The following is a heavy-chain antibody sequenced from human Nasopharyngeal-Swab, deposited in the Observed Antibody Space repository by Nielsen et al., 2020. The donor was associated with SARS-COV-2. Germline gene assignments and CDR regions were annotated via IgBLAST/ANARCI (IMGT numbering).Heavy chain of an antibody. J-gene: IGHJ4*02. D-gene: IGHD6-19*01. CDR3: ARTAVAGDFDY. V-gene: IGHV2-70*01. CDR2: IDWDDDK. Sequence: WIRQPPGKALEWLALIDWDDDKYYSTSLKTRLTISKDTSKNRVVLTMTNMDPVDTATYYCARTAVAGDFDYWGQGTLVTVSS.